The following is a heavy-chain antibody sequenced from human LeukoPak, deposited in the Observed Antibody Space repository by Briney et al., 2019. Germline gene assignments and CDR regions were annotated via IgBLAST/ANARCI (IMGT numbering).Heavy chain of an antibody. D-gene: IGHD1-26*01. Sequence: SETLSLTCTVPGGSISSYYWSWIRQPPGKGLEWIGYIYYSGSTNYNPSLKSRVTISIDTSKNEFSLKLSSVTAADTAVYYCASRRVGAFDYWGQGTLVTVSS. CDR2: IYYSGST. CDR3: ASRRVGAFDY. V-gene: IGHV4-59*08. J-gene: IGHJ4*02. CDR1: GGSISSYY.